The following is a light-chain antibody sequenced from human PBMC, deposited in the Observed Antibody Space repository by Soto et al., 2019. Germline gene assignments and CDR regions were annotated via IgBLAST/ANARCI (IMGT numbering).Light chain of an antibody. CDR1: QSVSNNY. J-gene: IGKJ2*01. V-gene: IGKV3-20*01. CDR3: QQYGSLPPRT. Sequence: EIVLTQSPGTLSLSPRERATLSCRASQSVSNNYLAWYQQKPGQAPRLLIYGASSRATGIPDRFSGSGSGTDFILTISRLEPEDFAVDYCQQYGSLPPRTFGQGTKLEIK. CDR2: GAS.